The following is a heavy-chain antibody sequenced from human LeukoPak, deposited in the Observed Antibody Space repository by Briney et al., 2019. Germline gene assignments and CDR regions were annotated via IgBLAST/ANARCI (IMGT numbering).Heavy chain of an antibody. V-gene: IGHV4-34*01. D-gene: IGHD3-3*01. Sequence: SETLSLTCAVYGGSFSGYYWSWIRQPPGKGLEWLGEINHSGSTNYNPSLKSRVTISVDTSKNQFSLKLSSVTAADTAVYYCAKIHYDFWSGHPAYWGQGTLVTVSS. J-gene: IGHJ4*02. CDR3: AKIHYDFWSGHPAY. CDR1: GGSFSGYY. CDR2: INHSGST.